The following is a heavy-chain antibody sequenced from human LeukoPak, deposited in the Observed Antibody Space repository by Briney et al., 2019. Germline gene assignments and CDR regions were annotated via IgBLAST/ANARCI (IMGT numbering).Heavy chain of an antibody. CDR1: GFTFSSYA. V-gene: IGHV3-7*01. CDR2: IRDDGSDK. J-gene: IGHJ4*02. CDR3: ARGQDWNHDY. Sequence: GGSLRLSCAASGFTFSSYAMSWVRQAPGKGLEWVANIRDDGSDKYYVDSVKGRFTISRDNAKNSLYLQMNSLRAEDTAVYYCARGQDWNHDYWGQGTLVTVSS. D-gene: IGHD1-1*01.